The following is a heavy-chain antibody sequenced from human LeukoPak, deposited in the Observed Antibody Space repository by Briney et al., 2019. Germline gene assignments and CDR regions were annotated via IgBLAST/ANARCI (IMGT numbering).Heavy chain of an antibody. CDR1: GFTFGTYW. CDR2: IKQDGSEK. CDR3: ARPRGYCSGGSCFPFDM. J-gene: IGHJ3*02. V-gene: IGHV3-7*03. D-gene: IGHD2-15*01. Sequence: GSLRLSCAASGFTFGTYWMTWVRQAPGKGLEWVANIKQDGSEKYYVDSVKGRFTISRDNAKNSLYLQMNSLRAEDTAVYYCARPRGYCSGGSCFPFDMWGQGTMVTVSS.